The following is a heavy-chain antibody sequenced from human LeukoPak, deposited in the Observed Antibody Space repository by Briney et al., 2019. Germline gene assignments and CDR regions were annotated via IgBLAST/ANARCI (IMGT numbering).Heavy chain of an antibody. CDR3: ARAPSEIGGYYPEYFRH. CDR2: IKSDGGT. CDR1: GFTFSTYW. D-gene: IGHD3-22*01. V-gene: IGHV3-74*01. Sequence: GGSLRLSCAASGFTFSTYWMHWVRQAPGKGLVWVSRIKSDGGTNYSDSVKGRCTISRDNTKKTGSLQMNSLRPEDTGVYYCARAPSEIGGYYPEYFRHWGQGTLVTVSS. J-gene: IGHJ1*01.